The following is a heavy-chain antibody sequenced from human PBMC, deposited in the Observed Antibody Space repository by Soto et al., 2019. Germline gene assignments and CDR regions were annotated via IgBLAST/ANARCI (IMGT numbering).Heavy chain of an antibody. Sequence: EVQLLESGGGLVQPGESLRLSCAASGFTFSSYAMTWVRQAPGKGLERVSSISGSGDYTYFADSVKGRFTISRDNSKDTLYLQMSSLRVEDTAIYYRAKDSRSHPQGWFDPWGQGTLVTVSS. CDR1: GFTFSSYA. J-gene: IGHJ5*02. D-gene: IGHD2-15*01. V-gene: IGHV3-23*01. CDR2: ISGSGDYT. CDR3: AKDSRSHPQGWFDP.